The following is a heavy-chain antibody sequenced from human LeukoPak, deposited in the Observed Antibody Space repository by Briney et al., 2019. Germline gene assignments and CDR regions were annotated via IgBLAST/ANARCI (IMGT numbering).Heavy chain of an antibody. J-gene: IGHJ4*02. CDR1: GFTFSSYW. V-gene: IGHV3-74*01. CDR2: INSDGSST. CDR3: ARGSDTYGYNY. D-gene: IGHD5-18*01. Sequence: PGGSLRLSCAASGFTFSSYWMHWVRQAPGKGLVWVSRINSDGSSTNYADSVKGRITISRDNAKNTLYLQMNSLRAEDTAVYYCARGSDTYGYNYWGQGTLVTVSS.